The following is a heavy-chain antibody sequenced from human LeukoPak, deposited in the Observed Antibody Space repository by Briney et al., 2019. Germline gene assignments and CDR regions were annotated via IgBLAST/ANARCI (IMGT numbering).Heavy chain of an antibody. D-gene: IGHD3-3*01. CDR2: MNPNSGNT. J-gene: IGHJ4*02. CDR3: ARGTPKYYDFWSGIYYFDY. Sequence: GSSVKVPCKASGGTFSSYAISWVRQATGQGLEWMRWMNPNSGNTGYAQKFQGRVTMTRNTSISTAYMELSSLRSEDTAVYYCARGTPKYYDFWSGIYYFDYWGQGTLVTVSS. CDR1: GGTFSSYA. V-gene: IGHV1-8*02.